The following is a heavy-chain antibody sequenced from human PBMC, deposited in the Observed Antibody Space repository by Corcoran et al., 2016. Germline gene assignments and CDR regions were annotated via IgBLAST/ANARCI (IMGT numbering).Heavy chain of an antibody. Sequence: QVTLKESGPALVKPTQTLTLTCTFTGFSLTTGGMRVSWIRQPPGKALEWLARIDWDDDKYYKTSLRTRLTISKDTSKNQVVLTMTNMDPVDTATYYCARMGGGYYFDCWGQGALVTVSS. CDR1: GFSLTTGGMR. CDR2: IDWDDDK. V-gene: IGHV2-70*04. J-gene: IGHJ4*02. CDR3: ARMGGGYYFDC.